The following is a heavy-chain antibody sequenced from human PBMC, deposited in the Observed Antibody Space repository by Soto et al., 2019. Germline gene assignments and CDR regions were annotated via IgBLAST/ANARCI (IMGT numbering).Heavy chain of an antibody. CDR1: GYTFTSYD. CDR2: MNPNSGNT. V-gene: IGHV1-8*01. CDR3: ATSYYDFWSGYYYYYYGMDV. D-gene: IGHD3-3*01. Sequence: ASVKVSCKASGYTFTSYDFNWVRQATGQGLEWMGWMNPNSGNTGYVQKFQGRITMTRNTSISTAYMELSSLRSEDTAVYYCATSYYDFWSGYYYYYYGMDVWGQGTTVTVSS. J-gene: IGHJ6*02.